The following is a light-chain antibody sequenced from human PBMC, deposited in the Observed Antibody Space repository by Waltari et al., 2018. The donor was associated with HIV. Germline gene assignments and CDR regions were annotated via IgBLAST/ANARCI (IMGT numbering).Light chain of an antibody. CDR2: LNHDGSH. V-gene: IGLV4-69*01. J-gene: IGLJ3*02. CDR1: SGHITNA. Sequence: QLVLTQSPSASASLGASVTLICTLSSGHITNAIAWHPQQPEKGPRYLMKLNHDGSHNKGDGIPDRFSGSSSGAERYLTISSLQSEDEGDYYWQTWGTGILLFGGGTKLTVL. CDR3: QTWGTGILL.